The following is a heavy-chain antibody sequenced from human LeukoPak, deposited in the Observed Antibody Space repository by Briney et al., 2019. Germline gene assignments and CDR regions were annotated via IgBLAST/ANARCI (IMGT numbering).Heavy chain of an antibody. V-gene: IGHV3-53*01. Sequence: GGSLRLSCAASGFSVSSNFMSWVRQAPGKGLEWVSVIYSGGTTYYADSVKGRFTISRDNSKNTLYLQMNSLRAEDTAIYYCAKDCSGSGSFYDYWGQGTLVTVSS. D-gene: IGHD1-26*01. CDR3: AKDCSGSGSFYDY. CDR2: IYSGGTT. CDR1: GFSVSSNF. J-gene: IGHJ4*02.